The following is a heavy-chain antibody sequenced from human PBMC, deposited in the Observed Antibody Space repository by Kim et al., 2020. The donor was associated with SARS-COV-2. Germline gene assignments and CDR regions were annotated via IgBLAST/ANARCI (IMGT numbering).Heavy chain of an antibody. V-gene: IGHV3-23*01. CDR1: GFTFSSYA. CDR2: ISGSGGST. Sequence: GGSLRLSCAASGFTFSSYAMSWVRQAPGKGLEWVSAISGSGGSTYYADSVKGRFTISRDNSKNTLYLQMNSLRAEDTAVYYCAKGKGPKGVIWVQFDYWGQGTLVTVSS. J-gene: IGHJ4*02. CDR3: AKGKGPKGVIWVQFDY. D-gene: IGHD3-10*01.